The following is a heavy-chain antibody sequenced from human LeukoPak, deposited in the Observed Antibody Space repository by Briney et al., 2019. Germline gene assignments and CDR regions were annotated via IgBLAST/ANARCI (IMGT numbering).Heavy chain of an antibody. D-gene: IGHD6-19*01. CDR1: GFTFSSYA. CDR2: IDASGGST. J-gene: IGHJ5*02. Sequence: GGSLRLSCAASGFTFSSYAMTWVRQAPGKGLEWVSSIDASGGSTYYADSVKGRFTISRDNSKNTFFLQMNTLRAADTAVYYCAKGSGSGWYGWFAPWGQGTLVTISS. V-gene: IGHV3-23*01. CDR3: AKGSGSGWYGWFAP.